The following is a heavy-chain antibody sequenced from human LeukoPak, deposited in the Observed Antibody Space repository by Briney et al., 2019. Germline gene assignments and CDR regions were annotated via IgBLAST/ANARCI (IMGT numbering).Heavy chain of an antibody. Sequence: PGGSPRLSCAASGFTFGDYAIHWVRQAPGKGLEWVSLISENGGRTYYADSVKGRFTISRDNRKNSLYLQMDSLRTEDSALYYCAKDLTQLVLAFDIWGQGTMVTVSS. CDR2: ISENGGRT. V-gene: IGHV3-43*02. D-gene: IGHD6-13*01. CDR1: GFTFGDYA. CDR3: AKDLTQLVLAFDI. J-gene: IGHJ3*02.